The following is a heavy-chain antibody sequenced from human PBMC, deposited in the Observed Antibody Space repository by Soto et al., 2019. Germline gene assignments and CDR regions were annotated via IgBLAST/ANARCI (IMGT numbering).Heavy chain of an antibody. J-gene: IGHJ4*02. V-gene: IGHV3-11*01. D-gene: IGHD3-10*01. CDR2: ISNSGRIT. Sequence: QVHLEESGGGLVKPGGSLRLSCTASGFIFSDYYMSWIRQAPGKGLEWVSDISNSGRITHHADSVEGRFIISRDNAKDSLYPRRNSLRPEDSAIYYCARDHRGGGLTLEYWGQETLVTVSS. CDR3: ARDHRGGGLTLEY. CDR1: GFIFSDYY.